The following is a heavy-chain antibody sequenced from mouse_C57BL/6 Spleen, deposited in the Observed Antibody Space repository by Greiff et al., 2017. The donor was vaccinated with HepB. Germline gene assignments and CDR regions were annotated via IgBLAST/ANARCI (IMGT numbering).Heavy chain of an antibody. Sequence: DVMLVESGGDLVKPGGSLKLSCAASGFTFSSYGMSWVRQTPDKRLEWVATISSGGSYTYYPDSVKGRFTISRDNAKNTLYLQMSSLKSEDTAMYYCARDSSGYVGYAMDYWGQGTSVTVSS. V-gene: IGHV5-6*02. J-gene: IGHJ4*01. CDR1: GFTFSSYG. D-gene: IGHD3-2*02. CDR3: ARDSSGYVGYAMDY. CDR2: ISSGGSYT.